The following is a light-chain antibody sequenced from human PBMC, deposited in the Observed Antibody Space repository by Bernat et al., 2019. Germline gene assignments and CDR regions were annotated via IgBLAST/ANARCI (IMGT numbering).Light chain of an antibody. V-gene: IGKV1-33*01. CDR2: DAS. CDR1: RDISNY. Sequence: DIQMTQSPSSPSASVGDRVTITCQASRDISNYLNWYQQKPGKAPKLLIYDASNLETGVPSRFSGSGSGTDFTFTISSLQPEDIATYYCQQYDNLPLTFGGGTKVEIK. CDR3: QQYDNLPLT. J-gene: IGKJ4*01.